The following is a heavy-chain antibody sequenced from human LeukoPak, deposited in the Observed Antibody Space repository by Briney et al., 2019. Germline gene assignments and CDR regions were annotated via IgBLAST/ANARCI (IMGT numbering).Heavy chain of an antibody. Sequence: TSVKVSCKASGYTFTGYYMHWVRQAPGQGLEWMGIINPSGGSTSYAQKFQGRVTMTRDMSTSTVYMELSSLRSEDTAVYYCATGGIVVVKGLDYWGQGTLVTVSS. CDR3: ATGGIVVVKGLDY. CDR1: GYTFTGYY. J-gene: IGHJ4*02. V-gene: IGHV1-46*01. D-gene: IGHD2-21*01. CDR2: INPSGGST.